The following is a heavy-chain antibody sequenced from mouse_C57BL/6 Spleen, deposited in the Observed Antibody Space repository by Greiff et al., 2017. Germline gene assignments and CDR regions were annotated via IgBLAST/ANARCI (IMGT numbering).Heavy chain of an antibody. CDR3: ARGEYDRAGFAY. CDR2: IYPRSGNT. CDR1: GYTFTSYG. V-gene: IGHV1-81*01. J-gene: IGHJ3*01. D-gene: IGHD2-14*01. Sequence: QVQLQQSGAELARPGASVTLSCRASGYTFTSYGISWVKQRTGQGLEWIGEIYPRSGNTYYNEKFKGKATLTADKSSSPAYMELRSLTSEDSAVYFCARGEYDRAGFAYWGQGTPVTVAA.